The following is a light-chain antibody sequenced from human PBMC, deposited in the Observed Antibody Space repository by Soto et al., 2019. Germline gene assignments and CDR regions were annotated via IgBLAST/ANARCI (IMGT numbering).Light chain of an antibody. V-gene: IGKV3-20*01. J-gene: IGKJ2*01. Sequence: EIVLTQFPGTLSLSPGERATLSCRPSQSLSSSYLVWYQQKPGQAPRLLISAASRRATGIPDRFSGSGSATEYTRTISRLEPEASAVYYCQQQGTFGQGTKLELK. CDR1: QSLSSSY. CDR2: AAS. CDR3: QQQGT.